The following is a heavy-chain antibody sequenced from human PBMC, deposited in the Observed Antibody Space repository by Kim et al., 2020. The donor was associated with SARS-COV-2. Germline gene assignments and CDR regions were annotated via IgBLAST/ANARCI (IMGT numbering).Heavy chain of an antibody. V-gene: IGHV3-20*04. J-gene: IGHJ6*03. CDR1: GFTFDDYG. Sequence: GGSLRLFCAASGFTFDDYGMSWVRQAPGKGLEWVSGINWNGGSTGYADSVKGRFTISRDNAKNSLYLQMNSLRAEDTALYYCARVPTGEYSYGYRYYYYMDVWGKGTTVTVSS. CDR2: INWNGGST. CDR3: ARVPTGEYSYGYRYYYYMDV. D-gene: IGHD5-18*01.